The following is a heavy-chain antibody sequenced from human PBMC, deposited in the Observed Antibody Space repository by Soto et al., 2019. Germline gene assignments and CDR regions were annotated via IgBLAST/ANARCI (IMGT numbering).Heavy chain of an antibody. Sequence: SETLSLTCTVSGGSISSGDYYWSWIRQPPGKGLEWIGSIYYSGSTYYNPSLKSRVTISVDTSKNQFSLRLSSVTAADTAVYYCARYIAASGTYYLDFWGQGTLVTVSS. V-gene: IGHV4-39*07. CDR1: GGSISSGDYY. J-gene: IGHJ4*02. CDR3: ARYIAASGTYYLDF. D-gene: IGHD6-13*01. CDR2: IYYSGST.